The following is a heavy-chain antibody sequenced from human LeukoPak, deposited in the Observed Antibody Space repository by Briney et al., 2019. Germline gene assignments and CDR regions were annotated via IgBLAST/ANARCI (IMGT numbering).Heavy chain of an antibody. D-gene: IGHD2-15*01. V-gene: IGHV4-4*02. J-gene: IGHJ4*02. CDR2: IYHSGST. CDR1: GGSISSSNW. CDR3: ARVPIVVVVAATLPEYYFDY. Sequence: PSGTLSLTCAVSGGSISSSNWWSWVRQPPGKGLEWIGEIYHSGSTNYNPSLKSRVTISVDKSKNQLSLKLSSVTAADTAVYYCARVPIVVVVAATLPEYYFDYWGQGTLVTVSS.